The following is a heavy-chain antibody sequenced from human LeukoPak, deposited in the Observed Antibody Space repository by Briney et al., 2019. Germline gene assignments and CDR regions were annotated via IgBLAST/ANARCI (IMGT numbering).Heavy chain of an antibody. D-gene: IGHD3-16*01. V-gene: IGHV4-38-2*02. Sequence: SETLSLTCTVSGYSISSGYYWGWIRQPPGKGLEWIGSIYHSGSTYYNPSLKSRVTISVDTSKNQFSLKLSSVTAADTAVYYCARVITFGGAIYYYYYMDVWGKGTTVTVSS. CDR2: IYHSGST. CDR1: GYSISSGYY. J-gene: IGHJ6*03. CDR3: ARVITFGGAIYYYYYMDV.